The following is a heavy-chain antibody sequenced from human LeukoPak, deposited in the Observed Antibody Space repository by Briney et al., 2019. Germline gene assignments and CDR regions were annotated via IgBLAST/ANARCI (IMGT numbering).Heavy chain of an antibody. CDR3: AIDPNWGTHS. CDR1: GFTFSTYT. D-gene: IGHD7-27*01. J-gene: IGHJ4*02. Sequence: QTGGSLGLSCAASGFTFSTYTMYWVRHPPGKRLEWVSIIGNNGGGIHYADSVRGRFTISRDNSKNALYLQMNSLRVEDTAVYYCAIDPNWGTHSWGQGVLVTVSS. V-gene: IGHV3-23*01. CDR2: IGNNGGGI.